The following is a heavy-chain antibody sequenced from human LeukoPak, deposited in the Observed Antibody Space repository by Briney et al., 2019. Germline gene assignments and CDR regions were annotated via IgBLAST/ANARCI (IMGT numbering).Heavy chain of an antibody. J-gene: IGHJ6*03. CDR3: ARWPTGTTGIDYYYMDV. D-gene: IGHD1-7*01. CDR1: GFTFSSYG. CDR2: IWCDGSNK. Sequence: GGSLRLSCAASGFTFSSYGMHWVRQAPGKGLEWVAVIWCDGSNKYYADSVKGRFTISRDNSKNTLYLQMNSLRAEDTAVYYCARWPTGTTGIDYYYMDVWGKGTTVTVSS. V-gene: IGHV3-33*01.